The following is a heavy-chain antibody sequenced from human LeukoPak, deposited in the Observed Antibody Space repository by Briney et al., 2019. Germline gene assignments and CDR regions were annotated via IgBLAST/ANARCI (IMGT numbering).Heavy chain of an antibody. CDR2: ISSSGSTI. CDR3: ARDLRRTGVLLWFGEPSTTNDY. CDR1: GFTFSDYY. D-gene: IGHD3-10*01. J-gene: IGHJ4*02. V-gene: IGHV3-11*01. Sequence: GGSLRLSCAASGFTFSDYYMSWIRQAPGKGLEWVSYISSSGSTIYYADSVKGRFTISRDNAKNSLYLQMNSLRAEDTAVYYCARDLRRTGVLLWFGEPSTTNDYWGQGTLVTVSS.